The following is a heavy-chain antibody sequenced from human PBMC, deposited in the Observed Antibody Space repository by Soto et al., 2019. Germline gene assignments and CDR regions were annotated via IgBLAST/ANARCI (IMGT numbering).Heavy chain of an antibody. CDR2: ISGGSTTI. V-gene: IGHV3-48*02. CDR1: GFTFSSYS. J-gene: IGHJ5*02. Sequence: EVQLVESGGGLVQSGGSLRLSCAASGFTFSSYSMNWVRQTPGKGLEWVSYISGGSTTIYYADSVKGRFTISRDNAKNSRYLQMNSLRDEDTAVYYCARGLAEFDPWGQGTLVTVSS. CDR3: ARGLAEFDP.